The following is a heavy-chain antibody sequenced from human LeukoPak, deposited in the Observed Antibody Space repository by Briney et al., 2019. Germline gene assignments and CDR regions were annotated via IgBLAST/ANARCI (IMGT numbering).Heavy chain of an antibody. V-gene: IGHV3-73*01. CDR3: NRHSSYYDSSGYYSY. J-gene: IGHJ4*02. CDR1: GFTFSGSD. Sequence: GGSLKLYCAASGFTFSGSDMHWVRQASGKGLEWVFRIRSKANSYATAYAASVKSRLTISRDDSKNTAYLQMNSLKTEDTAVYFCNRHSSYYDSSGYYSYWGQGTLVTVSS. CDR2: IRSKANSYAT. D-gene: IGHD3-22*01.